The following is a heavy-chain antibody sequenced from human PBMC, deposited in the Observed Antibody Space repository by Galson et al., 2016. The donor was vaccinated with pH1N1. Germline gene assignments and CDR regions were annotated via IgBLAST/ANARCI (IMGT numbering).Heavy chain of an antibody. Sequence: QSGAEVKKPGESLKISCKASGYTFTNYWISWVRQMPGKGLEWMGRIDPRDSHASYSPAFRGLVSIPSDKSTDTASLQWSSLKASDTAMYYCGSCSPDSWGQGTLVTVS. J-gene: IGHJ4*02. CDR3: GSCSPDS. V-gene: IGHV5-10-1*01. D-gene: IGHD2-2*01. CDR2: IDPRDSHA. CDR1: GYTFTNYW.